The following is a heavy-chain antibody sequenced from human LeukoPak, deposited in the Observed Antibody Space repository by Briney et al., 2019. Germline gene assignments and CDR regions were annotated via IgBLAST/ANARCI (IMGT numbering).Heavy chain of an antibody. Sequence: GASVKVSCKASGYTFTTYDINWVRQATGQGLEWMGWMNTNSGNTGYAQKFQGRVSITRNTSISTAYMELSSLRSEDTAVYYCARGAGSSSAYYYYYYYMDVWGKGTTVTVSS. V-gene: IGHV1-8*03. J-gene: IGHJ6*03. CDR3: ARGAGSSSAYYYYYYYMDV. CDR2: MNTNSGNT. CDR1: GYTFTTYD. D-gene: IGHD6-6*01.